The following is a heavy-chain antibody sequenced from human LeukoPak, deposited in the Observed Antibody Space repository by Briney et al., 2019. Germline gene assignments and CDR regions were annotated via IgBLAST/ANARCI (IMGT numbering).Heavy chain of an antibody. V-gene: IGHV3-48*03. J-gene: IGHJ4*02. CDR2: ISSSGSTI. D-gene: IGHD2-8*02. CDR3: ARGTGLIDY. Sequence: GGSLRLSCAASGFILSAYEMNWVRQAPGKGLEWVSYISSSGSTIYYADSVKGRFTISRDNAKNTLYLQMNSLRAEDTAVYYCARGTGLIDYWGQGTLVTVSS. CDR1: GFILSAYE.